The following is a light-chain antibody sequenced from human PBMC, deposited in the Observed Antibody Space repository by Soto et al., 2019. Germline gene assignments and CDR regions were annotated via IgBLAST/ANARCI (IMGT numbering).Light chain of an antibody. CDR3: QQYAGSPRT. V-gene: IGKV3-20*01. J-gene: IGKJ1*01. Sequence: EVVSTQSPGTLSLSPGERATLSCGASQSIFSNSLAWYQQEPGQAPRLLIYGASSRATGIPDRFTGSGSGTDFTLNINRAEPEDFAVYFCQQYAGSPRTFGQGTKVEIK. CDR1: QSIFSNS. CDR2: GAS.